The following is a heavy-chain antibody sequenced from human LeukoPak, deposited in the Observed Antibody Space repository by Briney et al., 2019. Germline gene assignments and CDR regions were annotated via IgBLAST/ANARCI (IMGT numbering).Heavy chain of an antibody. Sequence: PSETLSLTCTVSGGSFSSYYWSWIRQPPGKGLEWIGYIYYSGSTNYNPSLKSRVTISVDPSKNQFSLKLSSVTAADTAVYYCAREFVDTAMGASYSYYYYGMDVWGQGTTVTVSS. CDR2: IYYSGST. J-gene: IGHJ6*02. V-gene: IGHV4-59*01. CDR3: AREFVDTAMGASYSYYYYGMDV. D-gene: IGHD5-18*01. CDR1: GGSFSSYY.